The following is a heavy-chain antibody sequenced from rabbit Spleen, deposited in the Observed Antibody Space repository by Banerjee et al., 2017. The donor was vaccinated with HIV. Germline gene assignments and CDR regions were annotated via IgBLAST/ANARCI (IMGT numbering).Heavy chain of an antibody. J-gene: IGHJ2*01. Sequence: LEESGGGLVKPGGTLTLTCTVSGFSFSSNWICWVRQAPGKGLEWIACIDTGDGDTDYANWPKGRFTISKTSSTTVTLQMTSLTVADTATYFCARNYVNAFDPWGPGTLVTVS. CDR1: GFSFSSNW. D-gene: IGHD1-1*01. CDR3: ARNYVNAFDP. V-gene: IGHV1S45*01. CDR2: IDTGDGDT.